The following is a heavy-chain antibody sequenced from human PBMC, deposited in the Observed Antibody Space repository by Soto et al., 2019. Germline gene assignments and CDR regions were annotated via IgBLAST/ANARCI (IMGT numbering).Heavy chain of an antibody. V-gene: IGHV4-39*07. Sequence: SETLSLTCTVSGGSISSSSYYWGWIRQPPGKGLEWIGSIYYSGSTYYNPSLKSRVTISVDTSKNQFSLKLSSVTAADTAVYYCARTGGYYTYFFDYWGQGSLVTVSS. D-gene: IGHD3-3*01. CDR2: IYYSGST. CDR3: ARTGGYYTYFFDY. J-gene: IGHJ4*02. CDR1: GGSISSSSYY.